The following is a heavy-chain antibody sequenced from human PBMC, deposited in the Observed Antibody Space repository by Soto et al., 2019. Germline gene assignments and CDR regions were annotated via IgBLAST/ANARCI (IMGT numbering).Heavy chain of an antibody. J-gene: IGHJ6*03. V-gene: IGHV4-34*01. Sequence: PSETLSLTCAVYGGSFSGYYWSWIRQPPGKGLEWIGEINHSGSTNYNPSLKSRVTISVDTSKNQFSLKLSSVTAADTAVYYCARGRGFPYYYYMDVWGKGTTVTVSS. CDR3: ARGRGFPYYYYMDV. CDR2: INHSGST. D-gene: IGHD3-22*01. CDR1: GGSFSGYY.